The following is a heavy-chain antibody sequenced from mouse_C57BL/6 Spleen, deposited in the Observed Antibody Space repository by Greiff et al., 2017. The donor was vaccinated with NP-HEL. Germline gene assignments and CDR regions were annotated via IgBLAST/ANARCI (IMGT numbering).Heavy chain of an antibody. Sequence: VQLQQSVAELVRPGASVKLSCTASGFNIKNTYMHWVKQRPEQGLEWIGRIDPANGNTKYAPKFQGKATITADTSSNTAYLQRSSLTSEDTAIYSCASPYYYGSSGFAYWGQGTLVTVSA. CDR2: IDPANGNT. CDR3: ASPYYYGSSGFAY. CDR1: GFNIKNTY. V-gene: IGHV14-3*01. J-gene: IGHJ3*01. D-gene: IGHD1-1*01.